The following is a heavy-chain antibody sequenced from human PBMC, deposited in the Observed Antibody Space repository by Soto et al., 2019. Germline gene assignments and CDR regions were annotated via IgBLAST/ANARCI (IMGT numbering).Heavy chain of an antibody. CDR1: AFNFADYA. CDR2: IRAKAHGGTT. CDR3: TSAYDRSPLDY. D-gene: IGHD3-16*01. V-gene: IGHV3-49*04. Sequence: GGSLRLSCTASAFNFADYAMNWVRQVPGKGLEWVGFIRAKAHGGTTDYAASVKGRFTISRDDSKSIACLQMNSLKTEDTALYYCTSAYDRSPLDYWGQGTRGTVAS. J-gene: IGHJ4*02.